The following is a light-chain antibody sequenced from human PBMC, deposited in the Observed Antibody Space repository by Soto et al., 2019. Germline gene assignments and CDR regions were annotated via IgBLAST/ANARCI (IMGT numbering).Light chain of an antibody. J-gene: IGLJ1*01. V-gene: IGLV2-23*02. CDR3: CSYAGSSTLYV. CDR1: SADVGSYTL. CDR2: EVT. Sequence: QSDLNQPASVSGSPVQSLTISCAGTSADVGSYTLVSWYQQHPGKAPKLMIYEVTKRPSGVSNRFSGSKSGNTASLTISGLQAEDEADYYCCSYAGSSTLYVFGTGTKVTVL.